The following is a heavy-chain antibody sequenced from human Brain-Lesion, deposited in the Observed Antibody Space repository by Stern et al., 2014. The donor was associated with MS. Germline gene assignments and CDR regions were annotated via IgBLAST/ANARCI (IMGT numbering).Heavy chain of an antibody. J-gene: IGHJ6*02. Sequence: QVQLQESGPGLVKPSQTLSLSCTVSGGSISSGGYYWSWIRQPAGKGLEWIGRIFNSGSTSYNPSLQSRVTISIDTSQNTFSPRLNSMTAADTAVYYCARGRVVPGFQYYATDVWGQGTTVIVSS. CDR3: ARGRVVPGFQYYATDV. V-gene: IGHV4-61*02. CDR1: GGSISSGGYY. D-gene: IGHD2-2*01. CDR2: IFNSGST.